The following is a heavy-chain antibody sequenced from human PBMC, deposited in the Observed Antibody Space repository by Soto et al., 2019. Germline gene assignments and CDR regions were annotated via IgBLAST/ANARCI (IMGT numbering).Heavy chain of an antibody. CDR3: AREGTINWFDP. CDR2: INHSGST. J-gene: IGHJ5*02. V-gene: IGHV4-34*01. CDR1: GGSFSGYY. D-gene: IGHD1-1*01. Sequence: QVQLQQWGAGLLKPSETLSLTCAVYGGSFSGYYWSWIRQPPGKGLEWIGEINHSGSTNYNPSLKSRVTISVDTAKNQFSLKLGSVTAADTAVYYCAREGTINWFDPWGQGTLVTVSS.